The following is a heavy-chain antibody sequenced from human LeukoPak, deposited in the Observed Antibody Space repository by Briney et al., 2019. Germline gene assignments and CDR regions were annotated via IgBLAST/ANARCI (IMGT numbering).Heavy chain of an antibody. CDR3: ARGRPETVVDY. Sequence: ASVNVSCKASGYTFTSYGISWVRQAPGQGLEWMGWINTYNGNTNYVDNLQGRVTMTTDTSTSTAYMELRSLRSDDTAVYYCARGRPETVVDYWGQGTLVTVSS. D-gene: IGHD4-17*01. J-gene: IGHJ4*02. CDR1: GYTFTSYG. V-gene: IGHV1-18*01. CDR2: INTYNGNT.